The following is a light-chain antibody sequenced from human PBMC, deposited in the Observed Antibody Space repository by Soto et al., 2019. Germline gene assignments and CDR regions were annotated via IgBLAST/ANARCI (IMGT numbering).Light chain of an antibody. CDR3: QQYYSIPLT. J-gene: IGKJ4*01. CDR1: QSVLYSSNNKNY. V-gene: IGKV4-1*01. Sequence: DIVMTQSPDSLAVSLGERATINCKSSQSVLYSSNNKNYLAWYQQKPGQPPKLLIYWASTRESGVPDRFSGSASGTDFTLTISSLQAEDVAVYYCQQYYSIPLTFGGGTKVDIK. CDR2: WAS.